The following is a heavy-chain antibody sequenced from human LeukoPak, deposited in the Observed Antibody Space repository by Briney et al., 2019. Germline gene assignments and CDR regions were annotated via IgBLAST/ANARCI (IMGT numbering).Heavy chain of an antibody. J-gene: IGHJ6*02. V-gene: IGHV4-39*01. D-gene: IGHD3-10*01. CDR1: GGSITSSNYF. CDR2: IYYSGST. CDR3: ARHVWNGSGSYRGVYYGMDV. Sequence: SETLSLTCTVSGGSITSSNYFWGWIRQSPGKGLEWIGSIYYSGSTYYNPSLKSRVTISVDTSKNQFSLKLSSVTAADTAVYYCARHVWNGSGSYRGVYYGMDVWGQGTTVTVSS.